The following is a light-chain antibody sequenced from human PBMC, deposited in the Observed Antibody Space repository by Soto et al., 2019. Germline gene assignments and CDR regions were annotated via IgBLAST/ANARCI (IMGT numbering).Light chain of an antibody. J-gene: IGKJ1*01. CDR2: GAS. V-gene: IGKV3-20*01. Sequence: EVVMTQSPGTLSVSLGERATLSCRASQSVSSSYLAWYQQKPGQAPRLLIYGASSRATGIPDRFSGSGSGTDFTLTISRLEPEDFAVYYCQQYGSSPPTFGQGTKVDI. CDR3: QQYGSSPPT. CDR1: QSVSSSY.